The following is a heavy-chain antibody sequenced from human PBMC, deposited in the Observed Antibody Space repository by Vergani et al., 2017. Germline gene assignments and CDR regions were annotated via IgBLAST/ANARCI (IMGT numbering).Heavy chain of an antibody. V-gene: IGHV3-23*01. D-gene: IGHD6-19*01. CDR1: GFTFSSYA. Sequence: EVQLLESGGGLVQPGGSLRLSCAASGFTFSSYAMSWVRQAPGKGLEWVSAISGSGGSTYYADSVKGRFTISRDNSKNTLYLQMNSLRSEDTAVYYCAKLGQWLVRRAPDYWGQGTLVTVSS. CDR2: ISGSGGST. CDR3: AKLGQWLVRRAPDY. J-gene: IGHJ4*02.